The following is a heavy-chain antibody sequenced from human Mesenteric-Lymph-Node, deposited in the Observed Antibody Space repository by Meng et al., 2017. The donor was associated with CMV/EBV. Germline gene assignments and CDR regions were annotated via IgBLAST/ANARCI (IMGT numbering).Heavy chain of an antibody. J-gene: IGHJ6*02. V-gene: IGHV3-11*01. CDR2: ISSSSYTI. CDR1: GFSISDYY. Sequence: GGSLRLSCSASGFSISDYYMGWIRPAPGKGLEWMSYISSSSYTIYYADSVKGRFTISRDNAKNSLSLRMNSLRAADTAVYFCVSGGGDVSSTATYYGLDVWGQGTTVTVSS. D-gene: IGHD6-6*01. CDR3: VSGGGDVSSTATYYGLDV.